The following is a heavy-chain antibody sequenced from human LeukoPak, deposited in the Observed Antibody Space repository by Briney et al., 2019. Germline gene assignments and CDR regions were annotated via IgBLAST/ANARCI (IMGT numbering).Heavy chain of an antibody. D-gene: IGHD1-26*01. CDR1: AGSISSGSYY. Sequence: SETLSLTCTVSAGSISSGSYYWGWIRQPPGKGLEWIGSIYYSGSTYYNPSLKSRVTISVDTSKNQFALKLSSVTAADTAVYYCARHVVGTTEFDPWGQGTLVTVSS. CDR3: ARHVVGTTEFDP. CDR2: IYYSGST. J-gene: IGHJ5*02. V-gene: IGHV4-39*01.